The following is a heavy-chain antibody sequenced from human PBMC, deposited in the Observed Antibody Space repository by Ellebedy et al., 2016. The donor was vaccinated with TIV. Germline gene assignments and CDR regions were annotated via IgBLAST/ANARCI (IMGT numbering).Heavy chain of an antibody. D-gene: IGHD3-10*01. CDR2: IYYSGIT. J-gene: IGHJ3*02. V-gene: IGHV4-31*01. Sequence: PSETLSLTCTVSGGSISSSDYYWSWIRQQPGKGLEWIGYIYYSGITYYTPSLKSLVTISVDTSKNQFSLKLSSLTAADTAVYYCARWSPPSSWFGEYAFDIWGQGTVVTVSS. CDR1: GGSISSSDYY. CDR3: ARWSPPSSWFGEYAFDI.